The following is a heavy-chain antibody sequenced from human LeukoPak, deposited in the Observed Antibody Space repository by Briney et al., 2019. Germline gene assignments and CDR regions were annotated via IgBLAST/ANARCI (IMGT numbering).Heavy chain of an antibody. V-gene: IGHV4-59*08. D-gene: IGHD3-10*01. CDR3: ARYYGSGSYGFDP. J-gene: IGHJ5*02. CDR1: GGSISSYY. Sequence: PSETLSLTCTVSGGSISSYYWSWIRQPPGKGLEWIGYIYYSGSTNYNPSLKSRVTISVDTSKNQFSLNLSSVTAADTAVYYCARYYGSGSYGFDPWGRGTLVTVSS. CDR2: IYYSGST.